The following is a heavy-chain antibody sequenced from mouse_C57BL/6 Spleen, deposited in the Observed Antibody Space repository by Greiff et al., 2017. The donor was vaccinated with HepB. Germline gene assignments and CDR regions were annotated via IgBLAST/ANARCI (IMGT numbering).Heavy chain of an antibody. J-gene: IGHJ4*01. CDR3: ARRLLYSNYGYYAMDY. V-gene: IGHV1-72*01. CDR2: IDPNSGGT. Sequence: VQLQQSGAELVKPGASVKLSCKASGYTFTSYWMHWVKQRPGRGLEWIGRIDPNSGGTKYNEKFKSKATLTVDKPSSTAYMQLSSLTSEDSAVHYCARRLLYSNYGYYAMDYWGQGTSVTVSS. D-gene: IGHD2-5*01. CDR1: GYTFTSYW.